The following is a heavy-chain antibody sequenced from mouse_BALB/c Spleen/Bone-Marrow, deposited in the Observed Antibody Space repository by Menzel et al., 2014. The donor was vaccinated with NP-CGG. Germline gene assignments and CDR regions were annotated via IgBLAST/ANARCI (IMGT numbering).Heavy chain of an antibody. Sequence: QVQLQQSGAELARPGASVKMSCKASGYTFTSYTMHWVKQRPGQGLEWIGYINPSSGYTNYNQKFKDKVTLTADKSSSTAYRQLSSLTSEDSAVYYCARERNWDSFAYWGQGTLVTVSA. CDR2: INPSSGYT. CDR3: ARERNWDSFAY. V-gene: IGHV1-4*01. D-gene: IGHD4-1*01. J-gene: IGHJ3*01. CDR1: GYTFTSYT.